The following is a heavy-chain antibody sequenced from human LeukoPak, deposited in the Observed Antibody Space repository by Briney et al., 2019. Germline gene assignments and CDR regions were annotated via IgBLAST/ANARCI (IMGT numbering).Heavy chain of an antibody. J-gene: IGHJ3*02. V-gene: IGHV3-30*02. CDR3: AKVRPHSDAFDI. D-gene: IGHD4-17*01. CDR1: GFTFSSYG. CDR2: IRYDGSNK. Sequence: GGSLRLSCAASGFTFSSYGMHWVRQAPGKGLEWVAFIRYDGSNKYYADSVKGRFTISRDNSKNTLYLQMNSLRAEDTAVYYCAKVRPHSDAFDIWGQGTMVTVSS.